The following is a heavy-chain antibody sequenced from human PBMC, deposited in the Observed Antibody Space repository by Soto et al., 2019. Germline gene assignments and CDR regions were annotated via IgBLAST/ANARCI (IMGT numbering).Heavy chain of an antibody. CDR1: SGCVCSSY. Sequence: PSCSPSLGCAVSSGCVCSSYGGWILQPPGKGLEWIGYVYYSGTTNYNPSLKSRVTISVDLSKNQFSLRLSSVTTADTALYYCARTTAVPNTLRSRYFFDYWGQGTLVPVSS. J-gene: IGHJ4*02. V-gene: IGHV4-59*02. CDR2: VYYSGTT. D-gene: IGHD4-17*01. CDR3: ARTTAVPNTLRSRYFFDY.